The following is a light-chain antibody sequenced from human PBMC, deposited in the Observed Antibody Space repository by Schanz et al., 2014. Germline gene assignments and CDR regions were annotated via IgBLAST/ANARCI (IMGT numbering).Light chain of an antibody. CDR3: AAWDDSLSVL. CDR1: SSNIGSNY. J-gene: IGLJ2*01. CDR2: NNN. Sequence: QSVLTQPPSASGTPGQRVTISCSGSSSNIGSNYVFWYQQLPGTAPKLLIYNNNQRPSGVPDRFSGSKSGTSASLAISGLRSEDEADYYCAAWDDSLSVLFGGGTKVTVL. V-gene: IGLV1-47*02.